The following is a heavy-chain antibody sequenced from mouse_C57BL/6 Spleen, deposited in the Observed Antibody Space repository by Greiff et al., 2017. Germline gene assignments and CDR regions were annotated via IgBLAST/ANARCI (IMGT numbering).Heavy chain of an antibody. V-gene: IGHV5-16*01. J-gene: IGHJ2*01. CDR3: ARAGSSGSYYFDY. CDR2: INYDGSST. CDR1: GFTFSDYY. Sequence: EVMLVESEGGLVQPGSSMKLSCTASGFTFSDYYMAWVRQVPEKGLEWVANINYDGSSTYYLDSLKSRFIISRDNAKNILYLQMSSLKSEDTATYYCARAGSSGSYYFDYWGQGTTLTVSS. D-gene: IGHD3-2*02.